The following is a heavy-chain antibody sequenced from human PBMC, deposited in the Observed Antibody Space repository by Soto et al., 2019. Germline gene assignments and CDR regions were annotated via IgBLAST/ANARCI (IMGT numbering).Heavy chain of an antibody. CDR1: GGSISRDGYY. CDR3: AGGTSSWFDY. V-gene: IGHV4-31*03. Sequence: SETLSLTCTVSGGSISRDGYYWTCIRQHPGKGLEWIGYIYYTGITHYNPSLKSRVTISIDTSNNQFSLTVNSVTAADTAVYYCAGGTSSWFDYWGQGTRVTVSS. D-gene: IGHD6-13*01. J-gene: IGHJ4*02. CDR2: IYYTGIT.